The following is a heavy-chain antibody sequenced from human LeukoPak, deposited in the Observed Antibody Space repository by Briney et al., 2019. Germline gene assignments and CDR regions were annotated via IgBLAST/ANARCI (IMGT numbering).Heavy chain of an antibody. CDR1: GFTVSSNY. J-gene: IGHJ5*02. Sequence: GGSLRLSCAASGFTVSSNYMSWVRQAPGKELEWVSVIYSGGSTYYADSVKGRFTISRDNSKNTLYLQMNSLRAEDTAVYYCARDGEDSSGYRSWGQGTLVTVSS. CDR3: ARDGEDSSGYRS. CDR2: IYSGGST. V-gene: IGHV3-66*01. D-gene: IGHD3-22*01.